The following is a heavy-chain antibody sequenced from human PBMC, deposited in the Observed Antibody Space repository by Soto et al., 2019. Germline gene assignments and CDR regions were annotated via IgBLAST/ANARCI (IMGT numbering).Heavy chain of an antibody. CDR2: ISHDGVKQ. CDR1: KFTFSSYC. D-gene: IGHD2-2*01. V-gene: IGHV3-30*18. J-gene: IGHJ6*02. Sequence: LRISCAASKFTFSSYCMHWVRQAPGKGLEWVAVISHDGVKQEYVDSVKGRFTISRDNTKNTLYLQMNSLTTADTAVYYCAKDLGYCSSTPCYHPGMDVWGQGTPVTVSS. CDR3: AKDLGYCSSTPCYHPGMDV.